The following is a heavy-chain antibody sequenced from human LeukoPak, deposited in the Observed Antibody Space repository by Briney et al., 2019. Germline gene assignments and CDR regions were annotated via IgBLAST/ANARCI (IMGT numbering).Heavy chain of an antibody. CDR1: GYTFTRYY. V-gene: IGHV1-46*01. D-gene: IGHD5-24*01. CDR3: ARDFGEMPNY. J-gene: IGHJ4*02. Sequence: ASVKVSCKASGYTFTRYYMHWQRQAPGQGLEWMGIIDPSGGSTSYAQNFQGGVTMTRDATTSTVYLELSSLRSEDTAVYYCARDFGEMPNYWGQGTLVTVTS. CDR2: IDPSGGST.